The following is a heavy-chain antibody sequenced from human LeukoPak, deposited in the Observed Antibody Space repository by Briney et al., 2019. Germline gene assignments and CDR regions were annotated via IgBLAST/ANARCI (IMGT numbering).Heavy chain of an antibody. CDR2: ISGSGGST. Sequence: GGSLRLSCAASGFTFSSYAMSWVRQAPGKGLEWVSAISGSGGSTYYADSVKGRFTISRDNSKNALYLQMNSLRAEDTAVYYCAKQAPGKSYGDYEGGYAFDIWGQGTMVTVSS. V-gene: IGHV3-23*01. CDR3: AKQAPGKSYGDYEGGYAFDI. CDR1: GFTFSSYA. D-gene: IGHD4-17*01. J-gene: IGHJ3*02.